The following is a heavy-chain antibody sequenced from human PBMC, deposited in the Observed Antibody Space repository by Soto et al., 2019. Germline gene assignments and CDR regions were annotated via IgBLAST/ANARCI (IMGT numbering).Heavy chain of an antibody. CDR3: ATASMNYYGRDV. J-gene: IGHJ6*02. CDR2: IKSKTDGGTT. V-gene: IGHV3-15*01. Sequence: GGSLRLSCAASGFTFSNAWMSWVRQAPGKGLEWVGRIKSKTDGGTTDYAAPVKGRFTISRDDSKNTLYLQMNSLKTEDTAGFYCATASMNYYGRDVWGRGTTVTVSS. D-gene: IGHD6-6*01. CDR1: GFTFSNAW.